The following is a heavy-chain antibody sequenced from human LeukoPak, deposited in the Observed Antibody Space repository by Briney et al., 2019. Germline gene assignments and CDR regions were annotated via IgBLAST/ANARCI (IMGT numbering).Heavy chain of an antibody. CDR2: ISGSGGST. CDR1: GFTFSSYA. J-gene: IGHJ3*02. V-gene: IGHV3-23*01. Sequence: GGSLRLSCAASGFTFSSYAMSWVRQAQGKGLEWVSAISGSGGSTYYADSVKGRFTISRDNAKNSLYLQMNSLRAEDTAVYYCARSTRRQNDAFDIWGQGTVVTVSS. CDR3: ARSTRRQNDAFDI.